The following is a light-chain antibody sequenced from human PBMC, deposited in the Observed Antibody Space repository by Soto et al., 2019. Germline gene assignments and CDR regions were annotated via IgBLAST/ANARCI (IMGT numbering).Light chain of an antibody. CDR1: RSDVGGYNY. V-gene: IGLV2-8*01. CDR3: SYYAGSNNYNYV. J-gene: IGLJ1*01. Sequence: QSALTQPPFASGPPGQSAIISCTGTRSDVGGYNYVSWYQQHPGKAPKLMIYEVSKRPSGVPDRFSGSKPGNTPSLTVSGPQAEDEADYYCSYYAGSNNYNYVFGRGTKFPVL. CDR2: EVS.